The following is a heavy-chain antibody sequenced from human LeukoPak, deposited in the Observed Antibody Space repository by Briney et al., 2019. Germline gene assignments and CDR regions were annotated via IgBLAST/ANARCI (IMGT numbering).Heavy chain of an antibody. Sequence: SETLSLTCTVSGGSISSGDYYWSWIRQPPGKGLEWIGYIYYSGSTYYNPSLKSRVTISVDASKNQFSLKLSSVTAADTAVYYCARYQYSSGWYYFDYWGQGTLVTASS. J-gene: IGHJ4*02. CDR1: GGSISSGDYY. V-gene: IGHV4-30-4*01. D-gene: IGHD6-19*01. CDR3: ARYQYSSGWYYFDY. CDR2: IYYSGST.